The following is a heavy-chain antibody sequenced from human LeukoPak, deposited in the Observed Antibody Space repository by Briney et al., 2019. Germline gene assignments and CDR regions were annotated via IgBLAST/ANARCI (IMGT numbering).Heavy chain of an antibody. CDR2: IRYDGSNE. D-gene: IGHD3-10*01. Sequence: GGSLRLSCAASGFTFSSYGMHWVRQAPGKGLEWVAFIRYDGSNEYYADSVKGRFTISRDNSKNTLYLQMNSLRAEDTAVYYCASRGYYGSGSSVGLFDYWGQGTLVTVSS. CDR1: GFTFSSYG. V-gene: IGHV3-30*02. J-gene: IGHJ4*02. CDR3: ASRGYYGSGSSVGLFDY.